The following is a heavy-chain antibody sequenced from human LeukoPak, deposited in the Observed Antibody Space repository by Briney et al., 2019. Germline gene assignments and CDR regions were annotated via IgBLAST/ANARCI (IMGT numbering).Heavy chain of an antibody. CDR3: ATTAYPHYYGSGSLDAFDI. Sequence: GGSLRLSCAASGFTVSSNYMSWVRQAPGKGLEWVSVIYSGGSTYYADSVKGRFTISRDNSKNTLYLQMNSLRAEDTAVYHCATTAYPHYYGSGSLDAFDIWGQGTMVTVSS. CDR1: GFTVSSNY. V-gene: IGHV3-53*01. J-gene: IGHJ3*02. D-gene: IGHD3-10*01. CDR2: IYSGGST.